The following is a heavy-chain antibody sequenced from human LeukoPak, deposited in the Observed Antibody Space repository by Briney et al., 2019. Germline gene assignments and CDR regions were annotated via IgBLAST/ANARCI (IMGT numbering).Heavy chain of an antibody. CDR3: ARVDYGSGSYGYYYYYYMDV. CDR2: ISSRGSYI. D-gene: IGHD3-10*01. Sequence: GGSLRLSCAASGFTFSSYSMNWVRQAPGKGLEWVSSISSRGSYIYYADSVKGRFTISRDNAENSLYLQMNSLRAEDTAVYYCARVDYGSGSYGYYYYYYMDVWGKGATVTISS. V-gene: IGHV3-21*01. CDR1: GFTFSSYS. J-gene: IGHJ6*03.